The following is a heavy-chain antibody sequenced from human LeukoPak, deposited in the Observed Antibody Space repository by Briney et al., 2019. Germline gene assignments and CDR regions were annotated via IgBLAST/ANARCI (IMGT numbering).Heavy chain of an antibody. CDR2: ISSSGGST. CDR1: GFTFSSYA. D-gene: IGHD3-22*01. J-gene: IGHJ4*02. V-gene: IGHV3-23*01. Sequence: GGSLRLSCAASGFTFSSYAMSWVRQAPGKGLEWVSAISSSGGSTYYADSVKGRFTISRDNSKNTLYLQMNSLRAEDTAVYYCAKANDYYDSSGYDYWGQGTLVTVSS. CDR3: AKANDYYDSSGYDY.